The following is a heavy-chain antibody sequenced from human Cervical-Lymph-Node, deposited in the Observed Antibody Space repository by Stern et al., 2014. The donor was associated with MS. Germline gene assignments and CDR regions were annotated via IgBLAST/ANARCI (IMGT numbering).Heavy chain of an antibody. J-gene: IGHJ6*02. V-gene: IGHV1-69*01. D-gene: IGHD1-26*01. CDR1: GGTLSNCA. CDR2: IIPDFDTA. CDR3: ARSRWAHGNYFYYGMDV. Sequence: QMQLVQSGAEMKKPGSSVKVSCKTSGGTLSNCAISWVRQAPGQGLEWMGGIIPDFDTAQYTQKFQGRVTITADEITSTAYLELTSLRPDDTAVYYCARSRWAHGNYFYYGMDVWGQGTTVTVS.